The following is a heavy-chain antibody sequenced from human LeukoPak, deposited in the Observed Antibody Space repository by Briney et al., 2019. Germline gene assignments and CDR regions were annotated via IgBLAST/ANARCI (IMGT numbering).Heavy chain of an antibody. J-gene: IGHJ4*02. CDR1: GYTFTSYG. Sequence: ASVKVSCKASGYTFTSYGISWVRQAPGQGLEWMGWISAYNGNTNYAQKLQGRVTITADESTSTAYMELSSLRSEDTAVYYCARESGWNYYDSSGYYFGYWGQGTLVTVSS. CDR2: ISAYNGNT. V-gene: IGHV1-18*01. D-gene: IGHD3-22*01. CDR3: ARESGWNYYDSSGYYFGY.